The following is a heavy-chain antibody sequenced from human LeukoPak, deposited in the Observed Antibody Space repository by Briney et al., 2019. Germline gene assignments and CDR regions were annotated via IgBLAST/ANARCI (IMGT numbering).Heavy chain of an antibody. J-gene: IGHJ4*02. Sequence: GGSLRLSCAASGFTFSSYAMSWVRQAPGKGLEWVSAISGSGGSTYYADSVKGRFTISRDNSKNTLYLQMNSLRAEDTAVYYCAKEMPQVSSWYEFVDYWGQGTLVTVSS. CDR1: GFTFSSYA. CDR3: AKEMPQVSSWYEFVDY. CDR2: ISGSGGST. V-gene: IGHV3-23*01. D-gene: IGHD6-13*01.